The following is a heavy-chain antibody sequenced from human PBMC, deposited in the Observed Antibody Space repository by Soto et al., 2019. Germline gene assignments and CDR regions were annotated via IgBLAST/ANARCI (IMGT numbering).Heavy chain of an antibody. CDR3: ARSGGYSSSPSPYYFDY. V-gene: IGHV5-51*01. CDR2: IYPGDSDT. D-gene: IGHD6-6*01. J-gene: IGHJ4*02. Sequence: PXDSLTISCKGSGYSFTSYWIGLVRQMPGKGLEWMGIIYPGDSDTRYSPSFQGQVTISADKSISTAYLQWSSLKASDTAMYYCARSGGYSSSPSPYYFDYWGQGTLVTVSS. CDR1: GYSFTSYW.